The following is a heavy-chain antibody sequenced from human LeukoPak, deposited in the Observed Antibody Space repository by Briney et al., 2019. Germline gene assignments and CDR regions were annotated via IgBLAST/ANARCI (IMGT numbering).Heavy chain of an antibody. CDR3: ARVPRSRYCSSTSCYTSYYYYYMDV. V-gene: IGHV3-20*04. CDR2: INWNGGST. Sequence: GGSLRLSCAASGFTFDDYGMSWVRQAPGKGLEWVSGINWNGGSTGYADSVKGRFTISRDNAKNSLYLQMNSLRAEDTAVYYCARVPRSRYCSSTSCYTSYYYYYMDVWGKGTTVTVSS. J-gene: IGHJ6*03. CDR1: GFTFDDYG. D-gene: IGHD2-2*02.